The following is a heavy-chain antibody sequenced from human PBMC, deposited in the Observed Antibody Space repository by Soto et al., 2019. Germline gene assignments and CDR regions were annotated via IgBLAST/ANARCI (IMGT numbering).Heavy chain of an antibody. D-gene: IGHD5-18*01. J-gene: IGHJ4*02. CDR3: VSGEAAMYYYFDY. Sequence: GESLKISCKGSGYSFTSYWIGWVRQMPGKGLEWMGIIYPGDSDTRYSPSFQGQVTISADKSISTAYLQWSSLKASDTAMYYCVSGEAAMYYYFDYWGQGTLVTVSS. CDR1: GYSFTSYW. V-gene: IGHV5-51*01. CDR2: IYPGDSDT.